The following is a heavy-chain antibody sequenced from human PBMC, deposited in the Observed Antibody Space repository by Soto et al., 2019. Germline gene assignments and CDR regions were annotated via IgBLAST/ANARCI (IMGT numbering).Heavy chain of an antibody. Sequence: QVHLEQYGAEVKKPGSSVKVSCKASGGTFRTAAVSWVRQAPGQGLEWLGGIMPVFRTPDYAQKFQGRVTITADESTSTAYMELSGLRSDDTAVYYCARDNDRPQLGGNYYYILDVWGQGTTITVSS. CDR2: IMPVFRTP. D-gene: IGHD2-8*01. V-gene: IGHV1-69*12. CDR1: GGTFRTAA. CDR3: ARDNDRPQLGGNYYYILDV. J-gene: IGHJ6*02.